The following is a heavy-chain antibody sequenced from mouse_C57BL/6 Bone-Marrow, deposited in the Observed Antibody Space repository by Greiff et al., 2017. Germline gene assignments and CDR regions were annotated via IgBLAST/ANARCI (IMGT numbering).Heavy chain of an antibody. CDR1: GFTFTDYY. V-gene: IGHV7-3*01. J-gene: IGHJ1*03. CDR3: ASYYGSTRYFDV. CDR2: IRNKANGYTT. D-gene: IGHD1-1*01. Sequence: EVQLVESGGGLVQPGGSLSLSCAASGFTFTDYYMSWVRQPPGKALEWLGFIRNKANGYTTEYSASVKGRFTISRDNSQSILYLQMNALRAEDSATYYCASYYGSTRYFDVWGTGTTVTVSS.